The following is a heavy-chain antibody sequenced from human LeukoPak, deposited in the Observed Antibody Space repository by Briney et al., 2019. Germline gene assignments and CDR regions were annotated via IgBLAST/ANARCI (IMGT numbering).Heavy chain of an antibody. CDR2: IRYDGSNK. J-gene: IGHJ4*02. CDR1: GFTFSSYG. D-gene: IGHD4-17*01. Sequence: GGSLRLSCAASGFTFSSYGMHWVRQAPGKGLGWVAFIRYDGSNKYYADSVKGRFTISRDNSKNTLYLQMNSLRAEDTAVYYCAKDNPYGDYSEVSPDYWGQGTLVTVSS. CDR3: AKDNPYGDYSEVSPDY. V-gene: IGHV3-30*02.